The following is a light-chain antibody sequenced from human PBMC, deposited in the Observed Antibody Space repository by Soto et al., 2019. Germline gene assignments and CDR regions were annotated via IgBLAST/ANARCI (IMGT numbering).Light chain of an antibody. CDR1: HSVSSSF. V-gene: IGKV3-20*01. J-gene: IGKJ1*01. CDR3: QQYGISLLT. CDR2: GAS. Sequence: ERATLSCRASHSVSSSFLAWYQQRPGQAPRLLIYGASSRATGIPDRFSGGGSGTDFTLTIIRLEPEDFAVYYCQQYGISLLTFGQGAKVDI.